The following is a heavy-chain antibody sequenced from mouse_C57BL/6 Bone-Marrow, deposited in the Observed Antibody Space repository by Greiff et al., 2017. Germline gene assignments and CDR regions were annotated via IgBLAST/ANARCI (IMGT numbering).Heavy chain of an antibody. CDR2: IYPGNSDT. CDR3: TPYYSSSPYYFDY. J-gene: IGHJ2*01. Sequence: VQLQQSGTVLARPGASVKMSCKTSGYTFTSYWMHWVKQRPGQGLEWIGAIYPGNSDTSYNQKFKGKAKLTAVTSASTAYMELSSLTNEDSAVYYCTPYYSSSPYYFDYWGQGTTLTVSS. CDR1: GYTFTSYW. D-gene: IGHD1-1*01. V-gene: IGHV1-5*01.